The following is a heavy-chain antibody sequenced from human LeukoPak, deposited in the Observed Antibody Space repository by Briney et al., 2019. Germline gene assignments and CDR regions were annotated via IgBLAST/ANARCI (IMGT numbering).Heavy chain of an antibody. Sequence: SETLSLTCTVSGGSIMSYYWSWIRQPPGKGLEWIGYVYHSGSTNYNPSLRSRLTISVDTSKNQFSLKLSSVTAADTAVYYCAREDITGTASYFDYWGQGTLVTVSS. CDR3: AREDITGTASYFDY. CDR1: GGSIMSYY. J-gene: IGHJ4*02. D-gene: IGHD1-7*01. V-gene: IGHV4-59*01. CDR2: VYHSGST.